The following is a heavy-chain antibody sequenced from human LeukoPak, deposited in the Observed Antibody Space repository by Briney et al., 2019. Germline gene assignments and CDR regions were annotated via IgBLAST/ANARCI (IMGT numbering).Heavy chain of an antibody. D-gene: IGHD3-10*02. Sequence: GGSPRVSCAGSGFSFRNYAMAWVRQAPGKGLEWVSGISAGGTRTYYAPSVRGRFTIFRDNSMDTVYLQMNSLRAEDTAVYYCAELGITMIGGVWGKGTTVTISS. J-gene: IGHJ6*04. CDR3: AELGITMIGGV. CDR1: GFSFRNYA. CDR2: ISAGGTRT. V-gene: IGHV3-23*01.